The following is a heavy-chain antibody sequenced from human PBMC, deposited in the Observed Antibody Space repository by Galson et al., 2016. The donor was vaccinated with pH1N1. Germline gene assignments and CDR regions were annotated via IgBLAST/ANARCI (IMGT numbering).Heavy chain of an antibody. CDR3: ARSYCSSTSCYGGSYYYYGMDV. Sequence: SVKVSCKASGYTFTSNAMNWVRQAPGQGLEWMGWINTNTGNPTYAQGFTGRFVFSLDTSVSTAYLQISSLKAEDTAVYYCARSYCSSTSCYGGSYYYYGMDVWGQGTTVTVSS. J-gene: IGHJ6*02. CDR1: GYTFTSNA. CDR2: INTNTGNP. D-gene: IGHD2-2*01. V-gene: IGHV7-4-1*02.